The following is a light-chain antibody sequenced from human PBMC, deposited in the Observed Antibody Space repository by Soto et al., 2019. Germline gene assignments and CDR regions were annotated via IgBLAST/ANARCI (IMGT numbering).Light chain of an antibody. V-gene: IGKV1-39*01. CDR2: AAS. CDR1: QSISNY. J-gene: IGKJ1*01. Sequence: DIQMTQSPSSLSASVGDRVTITCRASQSISNYLNWYQHKPGKAPNLLIYAASTLHSGVPSRFSGSGSGTHFTLTISSLQPEDFATYYCQQTYSSPETFAQGTKVGI. CDR3: QQTYSSPET.